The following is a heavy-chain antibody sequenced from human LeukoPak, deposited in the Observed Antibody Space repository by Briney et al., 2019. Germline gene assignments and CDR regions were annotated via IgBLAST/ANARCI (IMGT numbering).Heavy chain of an antibody. D-gene: IGHD3-3*01. CDR2: ISWNSGSI. V-gene: IGHV3-9*01. CDR1: GFTFDDYA. CDR3: ARSMVTIFGVVINPLDY. J-gene: IGHJ4*02. Sequence: GRSLRLSCAASGFTFDDYAMHWVRQAPGKGLEWVSGISWNSGSIGYADSVKGRFTISRDNAKNSLYLQMNSLRVEDTALYYCARSMVTIFGVVINPLDYWGQGTLVTVSS.